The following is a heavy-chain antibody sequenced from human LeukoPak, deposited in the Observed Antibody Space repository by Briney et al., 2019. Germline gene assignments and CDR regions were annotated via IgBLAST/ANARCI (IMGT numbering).Heavy chain of an antibody. Sequence: GASVKVSCKASGYTFTGYYMHWVRQAPGQGLEWMGWINPNSGGTNYAQKFQGWVTMTRDTSISTAYMELSRLRSDDTAVYYCARLSTRIAVAGTWFACWGQGTLVTVSS. CDR1: GYTFTGYY. CDR3: ARLSTRIAVAGTWFAC. D-gene: IGHD6-19*01. V-gene: IGHV1-2*04. J-gene: IGHJ4*02. CDR2: INPNSGGT.